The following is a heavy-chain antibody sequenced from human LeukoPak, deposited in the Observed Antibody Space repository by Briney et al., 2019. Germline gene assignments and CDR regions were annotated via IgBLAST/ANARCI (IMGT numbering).Heavy chain of an antibody. V-gene: IGHV3-21*01. D-gene: IGHD6-13*01. CDR1: GFTFSSYA. Sequence: NPGGSLRLSCAASGFTFSSYAMSWVRQAPGKGLEWVSSISSSSNYIYYADSVKGRFTISRDNAKNSLYLQMNTLRAEDTAVYYCARWCSGSWYTVDYWGQGTLVTVSS. CDR2: ISSSSNYI. J-gene: IGHJ4*02. CDR3: ARWCSGSWYTVDY.